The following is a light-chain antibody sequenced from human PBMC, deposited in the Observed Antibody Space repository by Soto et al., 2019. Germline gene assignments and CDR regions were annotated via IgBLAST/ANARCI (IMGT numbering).Light chain of an antibody. CDR2: DVD. CDR3: SSYAGSNTYV. CDR1: SSDVGGYNF. Sequence: QSALSQPPSASRSPGQSVTISCTGTSSDVGGYNFVSWYQHHPGKAPKLMIYDVDKRPSGVPDRFSGSKSGYTASLTVSGLQAEDEADYFCSSYAGSNTYVFGAGTKLTVL. J-gene: IGLJ1*01. V-gene: IGLV2-8*02.